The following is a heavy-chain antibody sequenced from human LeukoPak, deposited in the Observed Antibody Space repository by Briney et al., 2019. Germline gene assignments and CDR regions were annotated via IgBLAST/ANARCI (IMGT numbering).Heavy chain of an antibody. J-gene: IGHJ4*02. V-gene: IGHV4-34*01. Sequence: SETLSLTCAVYGGSFSGYYWSWLRQPPGKGLEWIGEINHSGSTNYNPSLKSRVTISVDTSKNQFSLKLSSVTAADTAVYYCARGRVGYGSGSYQLFHLDYWGQGTLVTVSS. D-gene: IGHD3-10*01. CDR3: ARGRVGYGSGSYQLFHLDY. CDR2: INHSGST. CDR1: GGSFSGYY.